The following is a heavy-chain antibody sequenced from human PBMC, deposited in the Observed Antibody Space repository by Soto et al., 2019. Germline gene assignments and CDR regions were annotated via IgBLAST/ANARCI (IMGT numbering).Heavy chain of an antibody. D-gene: IGHD7-27*01. CDR2: IYYGGST. CDR3: AKNWNWGSLVH. J-gene: IGHJ4*02. CDR1: GDSISTDY. Sequence: QVHLQESGPGLVKPSETLFLTCTVSGDSISTDYWSWIRQSPGKGLEWIGFIYYGGSTNYNPSLKSRVTLSVDTPKNQFSLKLSSVTAADTAVYYCAKNWNWGSLVHWGQGTLVTVSS. V-gene: IGHV4-59*08.